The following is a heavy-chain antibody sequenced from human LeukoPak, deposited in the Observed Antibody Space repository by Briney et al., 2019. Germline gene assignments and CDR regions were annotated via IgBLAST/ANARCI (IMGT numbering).Heavy chain of an antibody. CDR2: IYPGDSDT. V-gene: IGHV5-51*01. J-gene: IGHJ6*02. CDR3: ARQARSGYYYYGMDV. CDR1: GYSFTSYW. D-gene: IGHD3-3*01. Sequence: GESLQISCKGSGYSFTSYWIGWVRQMPGKGLEWMGIIYPGDSDTRYSPSFQGQVTISADKSISTAYLQWSSLKASDTAMYYCARQARSGYYYYGMDVWGQGTTVTVSS.